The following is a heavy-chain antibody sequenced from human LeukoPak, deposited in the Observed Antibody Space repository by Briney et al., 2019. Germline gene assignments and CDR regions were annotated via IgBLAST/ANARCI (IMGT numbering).Heavy chain of an antibody. CDR1: GFTFSSYV. J-gene: IGHJ4*02. CDR2: ISGSGVST. V-gene: IGHV3-23*01. CDR3: AKASSYYYDSSGYYDY. D-gene: IGHD3-22*01. Sequence: GGSPRHSCAASGFTFSSYVMSWVRQAPGKGLEWVSVISGSGVSTYYADSVKGRFTISRDNSKNTLDLQMNSPRAEDTAVYYCAKASSYYYDSSGYYDYWGQGTLVTVSS.